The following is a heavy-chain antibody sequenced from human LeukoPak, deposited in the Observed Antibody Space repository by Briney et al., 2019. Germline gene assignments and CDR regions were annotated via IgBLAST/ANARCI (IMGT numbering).Heavy chain of an antibody. CDR1: GYTFTIYY. V-gene: IGHV1-46*01. CDR3: ARHKEVGDYYYFDY. Sequence: ASVKVSCKASGYTFTIYYMHWVRQAPGQGLEWMGIINPSGGSTSYTQKFQGRVTMIRDTSTTTVYMELSSLRSQDTAVYYCARHKEVGDYYYFDYWGQGTLVTVSS. CDR2: INPSGGST. J-gene: IGHJ4*02. D-gene: IGHD2/OR15-2a*01.